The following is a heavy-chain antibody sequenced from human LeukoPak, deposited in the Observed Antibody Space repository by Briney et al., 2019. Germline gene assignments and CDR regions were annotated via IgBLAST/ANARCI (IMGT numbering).Heavy chain of an antibody. Sequence: PGGSLRLSCAASGFTFSSYWMHWVHQAPGKGLVWVSRINTDGSSTSYADSVKGRFTISRDNAKNTLYLQMNSLRAEDTAVYYCAKEAISSSEPGAYWGQGTLVTVSS. CDR3: AKEAISSSEPGAY. CDR2: INTDGSST. D-gene: IGHD1-14*01. CDR1: GFTFSSYW. V-gene: IGHV3-74*01. J-gene: IGHJ4*02.